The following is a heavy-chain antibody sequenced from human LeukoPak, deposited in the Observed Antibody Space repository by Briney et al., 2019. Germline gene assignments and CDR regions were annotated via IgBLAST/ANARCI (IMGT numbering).Heavy chain of an antibody. J-gene: IGHJ4*02. CDR1: GFTFSNYA. Sequence: GGSLRLSCAASGFTFSNYAVNWVRQAPGKGLEWVSTITGSGGSTFYADSVKGRFTISRDNSMDTLYLQMSSLRAEDTAVYYCAKDRGRYYDSSGYYWGYYFDSWGRESWSPSPQ. D-gene: IGHD3-22*01. CDR2: ITGSGGST. CDR3: AKDRGRYYDSSGYYWGYYFDS. V-gene: IGHV3-23*01.